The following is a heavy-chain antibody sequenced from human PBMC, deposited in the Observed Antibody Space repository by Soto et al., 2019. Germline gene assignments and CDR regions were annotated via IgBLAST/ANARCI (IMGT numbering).Heavy chain of an antibody. V-gene: IGHV1-18*01. CDR1: GYIFVNYG. D-gene: IGHD2-8*01. J-gene: IGHJ6*02. CDR2: ISPYSGNT. Sequence: QVQLVQSGAEVRKPGSSVKVSCKASGYIFVNYGIAWVRQAPGQGLEWMGWISPYSGNTHYASKVKGRITMTTHSSTSTASNGRGRLTSNGTAAYYWVMVHKTVTPTPPAAWGPGTTVTVAS. CDR3: VMVHKTVTPTPPAA.